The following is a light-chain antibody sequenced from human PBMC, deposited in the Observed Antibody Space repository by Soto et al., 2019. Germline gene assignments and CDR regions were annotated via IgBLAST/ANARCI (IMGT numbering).Light chain of an antibody. V-gene: IGLV2-14*01. CDR3: SSYTSSSTLENV. CDR2: EVS. J-gene: IGLJ1*01. CDR1: SSDVGGYNY. Sequence: QSALTQPASLSGSPGQSITISCTGTSSDVGGYNYVSWYQQHPGKAPNLMIYEVSNRPYGVSNRFSGSKSGNTASLPISGLQAEDEADYYCSSYTSSSTLENVFGTGTKV.